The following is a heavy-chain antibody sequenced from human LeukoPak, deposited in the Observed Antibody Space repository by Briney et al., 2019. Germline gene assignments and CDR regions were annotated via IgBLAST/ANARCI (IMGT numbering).Heavy chain of an antibody. CDR3: VKGLRSYGYSLFDY. CDR2: ISGGGETS. Sequence: GGSLRLSCVASGFTFSNHAMNWVRQAPGEGLEWVSVISGGGETSYYADSVKGRFTISRNNSKNTIYLQMNSLGAEDTAVYYCVKGLRSYGYSLFDYWGQGSLVTVSS. CDR1: GFTFSNHA. D-gene: IGHD5-18*01. V-gene: IGHV3-23*01. J-gene: IGHJ4*02.